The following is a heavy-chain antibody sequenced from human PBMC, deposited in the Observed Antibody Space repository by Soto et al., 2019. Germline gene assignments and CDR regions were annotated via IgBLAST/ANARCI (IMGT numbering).Heavy chain of an antibody. Sequence: QVQLVESGGGVVQPGTSLRLACEASGFNFGAYGMHWVRQAPGKELEWGAVISHDGTKTYYSDSVKGRFTVSRDNSKNMLYVQMVSLRPDDTAVYSCAKDRRDGYTTCSRCYGVDVWGQGTTVTVSS. CDR3: AKDRRDGYTTCSRCYGVDV. D-gene: IGHD5-18*01. CDR1: GFNFGAYG. J-gene: IGHJ6*02. CDR2: ISHDGTKT. V-gene: IGHV3-30*18.